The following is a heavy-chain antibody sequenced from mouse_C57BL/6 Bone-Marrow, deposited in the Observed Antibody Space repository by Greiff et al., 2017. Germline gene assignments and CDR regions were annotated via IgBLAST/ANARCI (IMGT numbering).Heavy chain of an antibody. J-gene: IGHJ3*01. CDR1: GFTFSSYG. D-gene: IGHD2-1*01. Sequence: EVKLVESGGDLVKPGGSLTLSCAASGFTFSSYGMSWVRQTPDKRLEWVATISSGGSYTYYPDSVKGRFTSSRDNAKNTLYLQMSSLRSEDTAMYYGARDYYGIPFAYWGQGTLVTVSA. V-gene: IGHV5-6*01. CDR2: ISSGGSYT. CDR3: ARDYYGIPFAY.